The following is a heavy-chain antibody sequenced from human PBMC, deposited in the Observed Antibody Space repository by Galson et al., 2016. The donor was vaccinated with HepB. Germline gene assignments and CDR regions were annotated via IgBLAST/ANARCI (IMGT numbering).Heavy chain of an antibody. CDR2: ISSSSIYI. J-gene: IGHJ3*02. D-gene: IGHD3-16*01. Sequence: SLRLSCAASGFTFNTYSINWVRQAPGKGLEWVSSISSSSIYIYYAGSVEGRFTISRDNAKKSLYLQMNRLRAEDTAVYYCARVKGDAADLNAMPSFYAFDIWGQGTMVTVSS. CDR3: ARVKGDAADLNAMPSFYAFDI. CDR1: GFTFNTYS. V-gene: IGHV3-21*01.